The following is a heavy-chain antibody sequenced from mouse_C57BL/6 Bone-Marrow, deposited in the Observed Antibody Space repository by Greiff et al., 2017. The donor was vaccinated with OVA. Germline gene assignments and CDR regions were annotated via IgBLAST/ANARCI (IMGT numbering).Heavy chain of an antibody. V-gene: IGHV1-69*01. CDR1: GYTFTSYW. CDR3: AGGYYGSLYWYFDV. J-gene: IGHJ1*03. Sequence: QFQLQQPGAELVMPGASVKLSCKASGYTFTSYWMPWVKRRPGQGLEWIGEIDPSDSYTNYNQKFKGKSTLPVDKSSSTASMQLSGLTSEGSAVYYGAGGYYGSLYWYFDVWGTGTAVTVSS. CDR2: IDPSDSYT. D-gene: IGHD1-1*01.